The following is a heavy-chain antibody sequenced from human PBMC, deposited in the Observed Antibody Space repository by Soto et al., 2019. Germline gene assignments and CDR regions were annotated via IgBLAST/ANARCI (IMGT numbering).Heavy chain of an antibody. Sequence: ASVKVSCKASGYTFTSYYMHWVRQAPGQGLEWIGIINPSGGSTKYAQKFQDRVTMTRDTSTSTVYMELSRLRSEDTAVYYCARDFVVVPSALYWFDPWGQGTLVTVSS. CDR3: ARDFVVVPSALYWFDP. V-gene: IGHV1-46*03. CDR2: INPSGGST. J-gene: IGHJ5*02. D-gene: IGHD2-2*01. CDR1: GYTFTSYY.